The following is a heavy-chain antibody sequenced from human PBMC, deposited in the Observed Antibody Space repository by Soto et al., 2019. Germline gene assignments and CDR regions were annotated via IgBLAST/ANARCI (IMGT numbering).Heavy chain of an antibody. J-gene: IGHJ4*02. CDR3: AKVGYYYDSSAH. CDR2: INPNSGGT. D-gene: IGHD3-22*01. Sequence: ASVKVSCKASGYTFTGYYMHWVRQAPGQGLEWMGWINPNSGGTNYAQKFQGRVTMTRDTSISTAYMELSRLRSEDTAVYYCAKVGYYYDSSAHWGQGTLVTVSS. V-gene: IGHV1-2*02. CDR1: GYTFTGYY.